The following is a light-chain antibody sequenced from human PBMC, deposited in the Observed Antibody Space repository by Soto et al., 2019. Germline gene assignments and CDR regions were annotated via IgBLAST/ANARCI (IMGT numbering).Light chain of an antibody. Sequence: EIVLTQSPRTLSLPPGERATLSCRASQSINNIYFAWYQQKPGQAPRLLIYGVSSRATGIPDRFSGSGSGTDFTLTISRLEPEDFAVYYCQQYGSSPRTFGQGTKVDIK. CDR3: QQYGSSPRT. V-gene: IGKV3-20*01. J-gene: IGKJ1*01. CDR1: QSINNIY. CDR2: GVS.